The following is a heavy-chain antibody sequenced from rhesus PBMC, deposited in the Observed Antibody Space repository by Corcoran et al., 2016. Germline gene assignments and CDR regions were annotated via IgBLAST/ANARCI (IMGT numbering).Heavy chain of an antibody. Sequence: QVTLKESGPALVKPTQTLTLTCTFSGFSISNNGTGVGWIRQPPGKALEWLASIYWNDSKYYSTSLKSRLTISKDTSKNQVVLTMTNMDPVDTATYYCARGGGYSGYTDYFDYWGQGVLVTVSS. CDR2: IYWNDSK. J-gene: IGHJ4*01. CDR1: GFSISNNGTG. D-gene: IGHD5-30*01. CDR3: ARGGGYSGYTDYFDY. V-gene: IGHV2-95*01.